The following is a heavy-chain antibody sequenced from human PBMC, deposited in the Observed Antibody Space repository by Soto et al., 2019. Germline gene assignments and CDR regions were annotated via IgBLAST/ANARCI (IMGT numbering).Heavy chain of an antibody. CDR2: INHSGTF. CDR3: VWAVPAATWAYNGMDV. D-gene: IGHD2-15*01. Sequence: SETLSLTCAVSGGSVESSSCWSWVRQAPGEGLEWIGGINHSGTFNYNPSLASRVSVSVDKPTNQFSLNLNSVTAADTAVYYCVWAVPAATWAYNGMDVWGQGTTVTVSS. V-gene: IGHV4-4*02. J-gene: IGHJ6*02. CDR1: GGSVESSSC.